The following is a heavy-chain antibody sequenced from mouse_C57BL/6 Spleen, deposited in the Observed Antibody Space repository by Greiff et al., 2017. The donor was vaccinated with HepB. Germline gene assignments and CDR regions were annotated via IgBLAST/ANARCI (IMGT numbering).Heavy chain of an antibody. D-gene: IGHD2-1*01. V-gene: IGHV5-6*02. J-gene: IGHJ4*01. CDR1: GFTFSSYG. Sequence: EVMLVESGGDLVKPGGSLKLSCAASGFTFSSYGMSWVRQTPDKRLEWVATISSGGSYTYYPDSVKGRFTISRDNAKNTLYLQMSSLKSEDTAMYYCARRSYYDYDAMDYWGQGTSVTVSS. CDR3: ARRSYYDYDAMDY. CDR2: ISSGGSYT.